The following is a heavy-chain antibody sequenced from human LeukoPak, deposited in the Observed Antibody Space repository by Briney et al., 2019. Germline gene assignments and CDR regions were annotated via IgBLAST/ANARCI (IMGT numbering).Heavy chain of an antibody. CDR3: ASPYYYDSSGYGGSLRGAAFDI. CDR1: GYSFTNYW. V-gene: IGHV5-51*01. CDR2: IYPGDSDT. D-gene: IGHD3-22*01. Sequence: NLGESLKISCKGSGYSFTNYWIGWVRQMPGKGLEWMGIIYPGDSDTRYSPSFQGQVTISVDKSTSTAYLQWSSLKASDTAMYYCASPYYYDSSGYGGSLRGAAFDIWGQGTMVTVSS. J-gene: IGHJ3*02.